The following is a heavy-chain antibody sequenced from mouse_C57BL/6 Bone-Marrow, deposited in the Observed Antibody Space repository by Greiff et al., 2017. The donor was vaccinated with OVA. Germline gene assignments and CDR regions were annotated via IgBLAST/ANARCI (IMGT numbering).Heavy chain of an antibody. J-gene: IGHJ2*01. CDR2: IYPGDGDT. D-gene: IGHD3-2*02. V-gene: IGHV1-82*01. Sequence: VQLVESGPELVKPGASVKISCKASGYAFSSSWMNWVKQRPGKGLEWIGRIYPGDGDTNYNGKFKGKATLTADKSSSTAYMQLSSLTSEDSAVYFCARSGRTAQATYWGQGTTLTVSS. CDR3: ARSGRTAQATY. CDR1: GYAFSSSW.